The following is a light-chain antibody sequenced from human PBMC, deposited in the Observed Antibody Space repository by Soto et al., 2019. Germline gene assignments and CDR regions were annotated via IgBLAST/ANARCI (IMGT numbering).Light chain of an antibody. CDR1: SSDVGSYDH. CDR3: SSYTGSSTYYV. Sequence: QSALTQPASVSGSPGQSITISCSGTSSDVGSYDHVAWYQQFPGKTPKLMIYAVSNRPSGVSNRFSGSKSGNTASLTISGRQAEDDADYYCSSYTGSSTYYVFGTGTKLTVL. V-gene: IGLV2-14*01. CDR2: AVS. J-gene: IGLJ1*01.